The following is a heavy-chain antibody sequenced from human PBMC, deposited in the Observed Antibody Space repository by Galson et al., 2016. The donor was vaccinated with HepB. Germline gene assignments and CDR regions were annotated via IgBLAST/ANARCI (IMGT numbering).Heavy chain of an antibody. CDR2: ITGSGGNT. V-gene: IGHV3-23*01. J-gene: IGHJ6*02. CDR3: AKDTNARYGSGSYNSMDV. D-gene: IGHD3-10*01. Sequence: SLRLSCAASGFTFNSYAMSWVRQGPGKGPEWVSGITGSGGNTYYADSVKGRFTISRDNSKNTLYLQINSRRAEDTAVYYCAKDTNARYGSGSYNSMDVWGQGTTVTVSS. CDR1: GFTFNSYA.